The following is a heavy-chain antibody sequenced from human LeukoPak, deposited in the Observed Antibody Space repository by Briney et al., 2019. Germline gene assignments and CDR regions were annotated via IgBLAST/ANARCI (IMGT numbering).Heavy chain of an antibody. CDR2: IIPIFGTA. CDR3: ARDPEYSSGWFGSRIRGVTFDY. Sequence: SVKVSCKASGGTFSSYAISWVRQAPGQGLEWMGGIIPIFGTANYAQKFQGRVTITADKSTSTAYMELSSLRSEDTAVYYCARDPEYSSGWFGSRIRGVTFDYWGQGTLVTVSS. CDR1: GGTFSSYA. J-gene: IGHJ4*02. V-gene: IGHV1-69*06. D-gene: IGHD6-19*01.